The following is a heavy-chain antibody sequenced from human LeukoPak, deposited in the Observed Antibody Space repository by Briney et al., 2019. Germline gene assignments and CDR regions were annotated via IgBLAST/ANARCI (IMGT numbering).Heavy chain of an antibody. D-gene: IGHD2-15*01. CDR1: GYTFTSYY. CDR3: ARVDCSGGSCYSEFDY. J-gene: IGHJ4*02. V-gene: IGHV1-46*01. CDR2: LSPSGGSA. Sequence: VASVKVSCKASGYTFTSYYMHWLRQAPGQGLEWMGKLSPSGGSASLAQKFQGRLIMTRDTSISTAYMELSRLRSDDTAVYYCARVDCSGGSCYSEFDYWGQGTLVTVSS.